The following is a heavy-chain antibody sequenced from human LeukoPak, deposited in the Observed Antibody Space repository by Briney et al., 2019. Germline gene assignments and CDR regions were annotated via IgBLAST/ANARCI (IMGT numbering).Heavy chain of an antibody. CDR3: AGEYCDSDTCRQGFDY. CDR2: INPNSGDT. CDR1: GFTFTDYY. J-gene: IGHJ4*02. V-gene: IGHV1-2*06. Sequence: ASVKVSCKASGFTFTDYYLHWVRQAPGQGLEWMGRINPNSGDTNHAQIFQGRVTLTRDTSISTAYLELSSLRSDDSALYYCAGEYCDSDTCRQGFDYWGRGTLVTVSS. D-gene: IGHD2-21*01.